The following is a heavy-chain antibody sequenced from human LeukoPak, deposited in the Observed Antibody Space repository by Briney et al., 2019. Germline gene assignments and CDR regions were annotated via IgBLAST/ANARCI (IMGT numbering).Heavy chain of an antibody. Sequence: ASVKVSCKASGYTFTGYYMHWVRQAPGQGLAWMGWINPNSGGTNYAQKFQGRVTMTRDTSISTAYMELSRLRSDDTAVYYCARRPRTIFGVGYYYGMDVWGQGTTVTVSS. CDR3: ARRPRTIFGVGYYYGMDV. D-gene: IGHD3-3*01. J-gene: IGHJ6*02. CDR2: INPNSGGT. V-gene: IGHV1-2*02. CDR1: GYTFTGYY.